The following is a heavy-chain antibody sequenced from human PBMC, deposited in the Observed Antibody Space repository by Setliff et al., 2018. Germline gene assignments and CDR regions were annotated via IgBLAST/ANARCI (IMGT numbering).Heavy chain of an antibody. CDR3: ARATLTIFGVVTPFDY. Sequence: GGSLRLSCAASGFTFSSYAMSWVRQAPGKGLEWVSSISSSSSYIYYADSVKGRFTISRDNAKNSLYLQMNSLRAEDTAVYYCARATLTIFGVVTPFDYWGQGTLVTVSS. CDR1: GFTFSSYA. D-gene: IGHD3-3*01. J-gene: IGHJ4*02. V-gene: IGHV3-21*01. CDR2: ISSSSSYI.